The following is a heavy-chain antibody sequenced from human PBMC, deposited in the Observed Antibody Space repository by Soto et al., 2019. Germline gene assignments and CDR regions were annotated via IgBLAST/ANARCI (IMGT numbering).Heavy chain of an antibody. J-gene: IGHJ6*02. Sequence: SGPTLVNPTETLTLTCTVSGFSLSNARMGVSWIRQPPGKALEWLAHIFSNEEKSYNTSLKSRLTNSKDTSKNQVVLTKNKKDPLDTATYYCARLSAFYDILTGYNYYYYYGMDVWGQGTTVTVSS. CDR3: ARLSAFYDILTGYNYYYYYGMDV. V-gene: IGHV2-26*01. D-gene: IGHD3-9*01. CDR2: IFSNEEK. CDR1: GFSLSNARMG.